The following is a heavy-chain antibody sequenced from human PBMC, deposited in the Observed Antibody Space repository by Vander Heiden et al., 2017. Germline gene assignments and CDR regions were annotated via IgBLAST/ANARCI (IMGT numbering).Heavy chain of an antibody. CDR1: GFTFSDYY. D-gene: IGHD2-21*02. CDR2: ISSSGSTI. Sequence: QVQLVESGGGLVKPGGSLRLSCAASGFTFSDYYMSWIRQAPGKGLEWVSYISSSGSTIYYADSVKGRFTISRDNAKNSLYLQMNSLRAEDTAVYYCARDDGVVVTANPYYYYGMDVWGQGTTVTVSS. J-gene: IGHJ6*02. V-gene: IGHV3-11*01. CDR3: ARDDGVVVTANPYYYYGMDV.